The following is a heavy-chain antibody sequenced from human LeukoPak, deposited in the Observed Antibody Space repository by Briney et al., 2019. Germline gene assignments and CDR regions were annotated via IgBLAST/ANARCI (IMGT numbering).Heavy chain of an antibody. CDR3: ARDLGYSRRYYDFSD. CDR1: GYTFTGYY. CDR2: INPDSGGT. Sequence: ASVKVSCKAPGYTFTGYYMHWVRQAPGQGLEWMGWINPDSGGTNYAQKFQGRVTMTRDTSITTAYMELNRLTSDDTAVYYCARDLGYSRRYYDFSDWGQGTLVTVSS. J-gene: IGHJ4*02. D-gene: IGHD3-3*01. V-gene: IGHV1-2*02.